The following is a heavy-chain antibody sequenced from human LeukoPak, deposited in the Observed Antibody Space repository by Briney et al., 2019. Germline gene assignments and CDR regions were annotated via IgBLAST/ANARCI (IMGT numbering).Heavy chain of an antibody. CDR3: ARDCGYSYGYGY. CDR1: GFTFSSYS. CDR2: ISSSSSYI. Sequence: GGSLRLSCAASGFTFSSYSMNCVRQAPGKGLEWVSSISSSSSYIYYADSVKGRFTISRDNAKNSLYLQMNSLRAEDKAVYYCARDCGYSYGYGYWGQGTLVTVSS. D-gene: IGHD5-18*01. V-gene: IGHV3-21*01. J-gene: IGHJ4*02.